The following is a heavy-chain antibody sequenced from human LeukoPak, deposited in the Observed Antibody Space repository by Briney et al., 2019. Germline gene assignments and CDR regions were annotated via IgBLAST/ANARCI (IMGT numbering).Heavy chain of an antibody. CDR3: ARDLSVDTAMVPSNWFDP. D-gene: IGHD5-18*01. CDR1: GFTFSSYW. CDR2: IKQDGSEK. V-gene: IGHV3-7*01. Sequence: PGGPLRLSCAASGFTFSSYWMSWVRQAPGKGLEWVANIKQDGSEKYYVDSVKGRFTISRDNAKNSLYLQMNSLRAEDTAVYYCARDLSVDTAMVPSNWFDPWGQGTLVTVSS. J-gene: IGHJ5*02.